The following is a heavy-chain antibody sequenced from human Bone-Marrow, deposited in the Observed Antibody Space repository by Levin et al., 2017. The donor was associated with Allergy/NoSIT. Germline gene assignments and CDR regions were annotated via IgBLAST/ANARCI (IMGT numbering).Heavy chain of an antibody. CDR1: GYSFTRYG. V-gene: IGHV1-18*01. CDR3: ARDLYDLWSGYQHYFNY. CDR2: INTYNHDT. J-gene: IGHJ4*02. Sequence: GESLKISCKTSGYSFTRYGLSWVRQAPGHGLEWMGWINTYNHDTIYAEKFQVRVTLTTDTSTRTAYMDLRNLRSDDTAVYYCARDLYDLWSGYQHYFNYWGQGTLVTVSS. D-gene: IGHD3-3*01.